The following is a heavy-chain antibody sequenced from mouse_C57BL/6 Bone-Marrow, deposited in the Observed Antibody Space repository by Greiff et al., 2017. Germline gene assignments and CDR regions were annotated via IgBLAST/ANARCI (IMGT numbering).Heavy chain of an antibody. Sequence: QVQLQQPGAELVMPGASVKLSCKASGYTFTSYWMHWVKQRPGQGLEWIGEIDPSDSYTNYNQKFKGKSTLPVDKSSSTAYMQLSSLTSEDSAVYYCARESSGYAMDYWGQGTSVTVSS. CDR2: IDPSDSYT. CDR1: GYTFTSYW. V-gene: IGHV1-69*01. D-gene: IGHD3-2*02. CDR3: ARESSGYAMDY. J-gene: IGHJ4*01.